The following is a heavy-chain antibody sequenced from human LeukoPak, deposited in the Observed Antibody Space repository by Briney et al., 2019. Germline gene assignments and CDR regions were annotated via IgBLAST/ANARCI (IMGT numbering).Heavy chain of an antibody. CDR2: IYYSGST. D-gene: IGHD3-9*01. CDR3: ASLPRNYDILPGASIG. V-gene: IGHV4-39*07. Sequence: SETLSLTCTVSGGSISSSSYYWGWIRQPPGKGLEWIGSIYYSGSTYYNPSLKSRVTISVDTSKNQFSLKLSSVTAADTAVYYCASLPRNYDILPGASIGWGQGTLVTVSS. J-gene: IGHJ4*02. CDR1: GGSISSSSYY.